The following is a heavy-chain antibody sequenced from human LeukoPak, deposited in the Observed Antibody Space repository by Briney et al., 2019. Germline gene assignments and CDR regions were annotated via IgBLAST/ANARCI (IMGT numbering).Heavy chain of an antibody. Sequence: TPSLTCTVSGGSISSGGYYWSWIRQHPGKGLEWIGFIYSSGTTYYNPSLRSRVIISVDTSKNHFSLKLSSVTAADTAVYYCARDRGGDCCHFDYWGQGTLVTVSS. D-gene: IGHD2-21*02. CDR1: GGSISSGGYY. CDR2: IYSSGTT. V-gene: IGHV4-31*03. J-gene: IGHJ4*02. CDR3: ARDRGGDCCHFDY.